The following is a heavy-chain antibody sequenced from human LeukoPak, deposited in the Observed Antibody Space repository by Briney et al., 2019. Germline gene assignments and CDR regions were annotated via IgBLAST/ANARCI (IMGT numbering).Heavy chain of an antibody. J-gene: IGHJ3*02. CDR2: IYSSGST. D-gene: IGHD6-13*01. CDR1: GGSISRYY. CDR3: ARHSAHSSTNDAFDI. V-gene: IGHV4-4*07. Sequence: SETLSLTCTVSGGSISRYYWNWIRQPAGKGLEWIGRIYSSGSTNYNPSLKSRVTVSVDTSENQFSLKLSSVTAADTAVYYCARHSAHSSTNDAFDIWGQGTMVTVSS.